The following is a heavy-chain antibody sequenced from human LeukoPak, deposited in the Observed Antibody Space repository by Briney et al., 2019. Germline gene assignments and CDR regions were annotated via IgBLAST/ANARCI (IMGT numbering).Heavy chain of an antibody. J-gene: IGHJ2*01. CDR3: ARHYYGHNPPGYWYFDF. V-gene: IGHV4-4*07. D-gene: IGHD3-10*01. Sequence: SETLSLTCTVSGGSISSYYWSWIRQPAGKGLEWIGRIYTSGSTNYNPSLKSRVTMSVDTSKNQFSLKLSSVSAADSTLYYCARHYYGHNPPGYWYFDFWGRGTLVTVSS. CDR2: IYTSGST. CDR1: GGSISSYY.